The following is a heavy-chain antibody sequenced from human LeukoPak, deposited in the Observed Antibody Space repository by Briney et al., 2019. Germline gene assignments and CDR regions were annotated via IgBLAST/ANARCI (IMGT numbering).Heavy chain of an antibody. CDR1: GYTFTGYY. V-gene: IGHV1-2*02. CDR2: INPNSGGT. CDR3: ARSIKRWLSLYYFDY. Sequence: ASVKVSCKASGYTFTGYYMHWVRQAPGQGLEWMGWINPNSGGTNYAQKFQGRVTMTRDTSISTAYMELSRLRSDDTAVYYCARSIKRWLSLYYFDYWGQGTLVTVSS. J-gene: IGHJ4*02. D-gene: IGHD5-24*01.